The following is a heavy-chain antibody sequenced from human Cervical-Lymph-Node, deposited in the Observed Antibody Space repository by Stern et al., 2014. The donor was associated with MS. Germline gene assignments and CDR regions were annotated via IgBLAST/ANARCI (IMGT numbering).Heavy chain of an antibody. CDR2: ISNTGST. CDR3: AKGPYGGYDYYFDY. Sequence: VQLVESGGGLVQPGGSLRLSCAASGFTFGSYAMNWVRQAPGKGLEWISGISNTGSTYYADSVKGRFTISRDDSKNTMSLQMNSLRAEDTALYYCAKGPYGGYDYYFDYWGQGTLVTVSS. V-gene: IGHV3-23*04. CDR1: GFTFGSYA. J-gene: IGHJ4*02. D-gene: IGHD5-12*01.